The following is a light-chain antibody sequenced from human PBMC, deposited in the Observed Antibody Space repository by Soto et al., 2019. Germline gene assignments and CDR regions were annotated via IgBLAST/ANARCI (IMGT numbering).Light chain of an antibody. V-gene: IGKV3-15*01. CDR2: GAS. J-gene: IGKJ2*01. Sequence: EVVLTQSPATLSVSPGERVTLSCRASQSVSTNLAWYQQKPGQAPRLIIYGASTRATGVPARFIGSGSESEFTLTITSLQSDGVAVYYCQQYNNWPPYTFGQGTKLEMK. CDR3: QQYNNWPPYT. CDR1: QSVSTN.